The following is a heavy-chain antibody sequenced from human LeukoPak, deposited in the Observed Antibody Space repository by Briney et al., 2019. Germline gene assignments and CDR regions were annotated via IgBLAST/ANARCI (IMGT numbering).Heavy chain of an antibody. CDR2: IYHSGST. V-gene: IGHV4-4*02. CDR1: GGSISSSNW. CDR3: ARHVSVHYSSFDY. D-gene: IGHD2-15*01. J-gene: IGHJ4*02. Sequence: SETLSLTCAVSGGSISSSNWWSWVRQPPGKGLEWIGEIYHSGSTNYNPSLKSRVIISVDTSKKQFSLNLTSVTAADTAVYYCARHVSVHYSSFDYWGRGTLVTVSS.